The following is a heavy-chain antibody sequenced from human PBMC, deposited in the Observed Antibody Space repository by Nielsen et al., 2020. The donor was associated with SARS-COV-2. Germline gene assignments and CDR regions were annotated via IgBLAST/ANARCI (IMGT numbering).Heavy chain of an antibody. CDR2: ISYDGSNK. J-gene: IGHJ4*02. V-gene: IGHV3-30-3*01. Sequence: GGSLRPSCAAPGFTFSNYNMHWVRQAPGKGLEWVTVISYDGSNKYYADSLKGRVTISRDNSNNTLYLQMNSLRAEDTAVYYCARDSCTGGSCFDYWGQGTLVTVSS. CDR1: GFTFSNYN. D-gene: IGHD2-15*01. CDR3: ARDSCTGGSCFDY.